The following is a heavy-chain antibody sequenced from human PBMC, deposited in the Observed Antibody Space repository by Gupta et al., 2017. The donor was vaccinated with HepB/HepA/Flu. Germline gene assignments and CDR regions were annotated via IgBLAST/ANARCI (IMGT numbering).Heavy chain of an antibody. V-gene: IGHV3-15*01. CDR1: GFTISNAW. CDR3: TVDRDGVNDPFDI. D-gene: IGHD3-16*01. CDR2: INSKTDGGKT. J-gene: IGHJ3*02. Sequence: EVQLVESGGGLVKPGGSLRLSCAASGFTISNAWMSWVRQAPGKGLEWVGRINSKTDGGKTDNAAPVKGRFTISRDDAKNTLYLQMKRMKTEDTGVYYCTVDRDGVNDPFDIGGQGTMVTVSS.